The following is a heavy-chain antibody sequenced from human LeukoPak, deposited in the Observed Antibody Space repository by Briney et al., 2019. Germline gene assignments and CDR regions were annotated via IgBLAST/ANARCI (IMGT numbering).Heavy chain of an antibody. D-gene: IGHD5-24*01. CDR2: MSPNSGNT. V-gene: IGHV1-8*01. CDR3: ARGLRLKRWLQFYYFDY. CDR1: GYTFTSYD. J-gene: IGHJ4*02. Sequence: GASVKVSCKASGYTFTSYDINWVRQATGQGLEWMGWMSPNSGNTGYAQKFQGRVTMTRNTSISTAYMELSSLRSEDTAVYYCARGLRLKRWLQFYYFDYWGQGTLVTVSS.